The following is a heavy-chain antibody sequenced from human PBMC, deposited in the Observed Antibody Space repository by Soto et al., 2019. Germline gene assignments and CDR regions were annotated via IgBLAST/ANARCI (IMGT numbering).Heavy chain of an antibody. Sequence: LGESLKICCKGSGYSFTSYWIGWVRQMPGKGLEWMGIIYPGDSDTRYSPSFQGQVTISADKSISTAYLQWSSLKASDTAMYYCARRLRSSVAGLYHYGMAVWGQGTTVTVSS. CDR1: GYSFTSYW. V-gene: IGHV5-51*01. CDR2: IYPGDSDT. CDR3: ARRLRSSVAGLYHYGMAV. D-gene: IGHD6-19*01. J-gene: IGHJ6*02.